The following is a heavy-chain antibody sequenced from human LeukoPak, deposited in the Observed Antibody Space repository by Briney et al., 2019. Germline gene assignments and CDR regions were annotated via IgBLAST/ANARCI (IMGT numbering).Heavy chain of an antibody. CDR1: GGSISSSNYY. D-gene: IGHD3-16*01. J-gene: IGHJ6*03. V-gene: IGHV4-39*01. CDR3: ARHAFYYYYYMDV. CDR2: MYYSGST. Sequence: SSETLSLTCTVSGGSISSSNYYWGWFRQPPGKGLEWIGSMYYSGSTYYNPSLKSRVTISVDTSKNQFSLKLTSVTAADTAVYYCARHAFYYYYYMDVWGKGTTVTISS.